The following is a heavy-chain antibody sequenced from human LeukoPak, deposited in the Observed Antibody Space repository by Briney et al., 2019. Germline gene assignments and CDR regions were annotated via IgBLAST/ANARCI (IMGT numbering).Heavy chain of an antibody. CDR2: INHSGSI. Sequence: SETLSLTCAVYGGSFSGYYWSWIRQPPGKGLEWIGEINHSGSINYNPSLKSRVTISIDTSKNQFSLKLSSVTAADTAVYYCAKGGAWDYDFWSGFQNWFDPWGQGALVTVSS. V-gene: IGHV4-34*01. D-gene: IGHD3-3*01. CDR1: GGSFSGYY. CDR3: AKGGAWDYDFWSGFQNWFDP. J-gene: IGHJ5*02.